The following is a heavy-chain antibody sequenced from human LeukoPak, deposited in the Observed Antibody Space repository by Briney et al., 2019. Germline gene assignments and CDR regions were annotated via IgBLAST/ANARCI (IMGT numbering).Heavy chain of an antibody. CDR1: GFTFNTYA. V-gene: IGHV3-23*01. J-gene: IGHJ3*02. CDR2: FNGGGGST. CDR3: ARSRAFDI. Sequence: GGSLRLSCAASGFTFNTYAMSWVRQAPGKGLEWVSTFNGGGGSTYYADSVKGRFTISRDNSKNTLYLQMNSLRAEDTAVYYCARSRAFDIWGQGTMVSVSS.